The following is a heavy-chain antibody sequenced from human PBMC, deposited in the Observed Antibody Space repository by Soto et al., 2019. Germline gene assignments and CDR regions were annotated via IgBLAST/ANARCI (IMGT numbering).Heavy chain of an antibody. Sequence: PSETLSLTCTVSGGSVSSGSYYWSWIRQPPGKGLEWIGYIYYSGSTNYNPSLKSRVTISVDTSKNQFSLKLSSVTAADTAVYYCARARGSSLRYFDYWGQGTLVTVSS. J-gene: IGHJ4*02. CDR3: ARARGSSLRYFDY. D-gene: IGHD1-26*01. V-gene: IGHV4-61*01. CDR2: IYYSGST. CDR1: GGSVSSGSYY.